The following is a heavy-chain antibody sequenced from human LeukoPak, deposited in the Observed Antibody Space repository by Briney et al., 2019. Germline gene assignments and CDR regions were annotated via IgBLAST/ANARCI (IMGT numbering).Heavy chain of an antibody. J-gene: IGHJ4*02. CDR1: GFTFRSYT. Sequence: PGGSLRLSCAASGFTFRSYTMNWVRQAPGKGLEWVSSITATSSYIYYADSLKGRFTVSRDDAKDSLYLQMHSLRAEDTAVYFCARDGSYYGGYYFYYWGQGTLVTVSS. CDR3: ARDGSYYGGYYFYY. CDR2: ITATSSYI. V-gene: IGHV3-21*01. D-gene: IGHD1-26*01.